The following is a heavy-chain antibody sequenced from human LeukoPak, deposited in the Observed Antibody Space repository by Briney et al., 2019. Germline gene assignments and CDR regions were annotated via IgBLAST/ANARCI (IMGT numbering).Heavy chain of an antibody. Sequence: GGSLRLSCAASGFTFSSYGMHWVRQAPGKGLEWVAVISYDGSNKYYADSVKGRFTISRDNSKNTLYLQMNSLRAEDTAVYYCAKAGRIAAAGIGSVYGMDVWGQGTTVTVPS. CDR3: AKAGRIAAAGIGSVYGMDV. D-gene: IGHD6-13*01. CDR1: GFTFSSYG. V-gene: IGHV3-30*18. CDR2: ISYDGSNK. J-gene: IGHJ6*02.